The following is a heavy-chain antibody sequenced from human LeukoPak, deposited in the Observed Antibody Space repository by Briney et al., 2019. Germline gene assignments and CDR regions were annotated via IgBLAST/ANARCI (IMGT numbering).Heavy chain of an antibody. D-gene: IGHD4-11*01. V-gene: IGHV3-9*01. CDR3: AKDGPPDSDYLFSYFDL. CDR1: GFTFDDYA. J-gene: IGHJ2*01. Sequence: GGSLRLSCAASGFTFDDYAMHWVRQAPGKGLEWVSGITWNSGTIGYADSVKGRFTISRDNAKNSLYLQMHSLRAEDTAFYYCAKDGPPDSDYLFSYFDLWGRGTLVTVSS. CDR2: ITWNSGTI.